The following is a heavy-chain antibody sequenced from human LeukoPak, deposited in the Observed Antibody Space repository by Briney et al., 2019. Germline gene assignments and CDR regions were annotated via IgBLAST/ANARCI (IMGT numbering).Heavy chain of an antibody. D-gene: IGHD2-2*01. CDR3: ARSRPYYGMDV. V-gene: IGHV1-8*01. J-gene: IGHJ6*02. CDR2: MNPNSGNT. Sequence: ASVKVSCKASGYTFTSYDINWVRQATGQGLEWMGWMNPNSGNTGYAQKFQGRVTITSDTSASTAYMELSSLRSEDTAVYYCARSRPYYGMDVWGQGTTVTVSS. CDR1: GYTFTSYD.